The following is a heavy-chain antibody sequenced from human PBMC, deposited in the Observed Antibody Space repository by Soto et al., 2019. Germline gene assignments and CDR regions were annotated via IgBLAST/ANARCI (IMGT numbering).Heavy chain of an antibody. CDR3: AKYSFSHFDY. V-gene: IGHV3-7*01. Sequence: GGSLRLSCVASGFTFRNFWMLWVRQAPGKGLEWVANIKQDGSETNYMDSVKGRFTISRDNARSSLYLQMNSLRAEDTAVYYCAKYSFSHFDYWGQGALVTVSS. D-gene: IGHD5-12*01. CDR1: GFTFRNFW. CDR2: IKQDGSET. J-gene: IGHJ4*02.